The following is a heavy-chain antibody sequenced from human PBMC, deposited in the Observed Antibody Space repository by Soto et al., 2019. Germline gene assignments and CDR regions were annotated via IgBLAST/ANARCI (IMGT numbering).Heavy chain of an antibody. CDR1: GGSVSSGSYY. D-gene: IGHD2-2*01. J-gene: IGHJ4*02. Sequence: SETLSLTCTVSGGSVSSGSYYWSWLRQPPGKGLEWIGYIYYSGSTNYNPSLKSRVTISVDTSKNQFSLKLSSVTAADTAVYYCARGGAICSSTSCYYFDYWGQGTLVTVSS. CDR3: ARGGAICSSTSCYYFDY. V-gene: IGHV4-61*01. CDR2: IYYSGST.